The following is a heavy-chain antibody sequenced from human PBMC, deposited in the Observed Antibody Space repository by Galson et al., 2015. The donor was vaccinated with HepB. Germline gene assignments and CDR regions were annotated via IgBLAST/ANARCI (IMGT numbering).Heavy chain of an antibody. CDR3: THYKYHFAY. Sequence: PLRLSCAASGFTFSNAWMSWVRQAPGKGLEWVGRIKTKTDDGTTVYAAPVKDRFTISRDDSRNTLYLQMNSLKTEDTAVYYCTHYKYHFAYWGQGTLVTVSS. J-gene: IGHJ4*02. CDR1: GFTFSNAW. V-gene: IGHV3-15*01. D-gene: IGHD4-11*01. CDR2: IKTKTDDGTT.